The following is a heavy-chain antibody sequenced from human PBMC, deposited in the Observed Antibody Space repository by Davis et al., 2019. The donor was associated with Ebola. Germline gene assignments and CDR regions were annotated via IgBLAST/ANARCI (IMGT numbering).Heavy chain of an antibody. J-gene: IGHJ5*02. CDR2: ISGSGGST. Sequence: GESLKISCAASGFTFSSYAMSWVRQAPGKGLEWVSAISGSGGSTYYADSVKGRFTISRDNSKNTLYLQMNSLRAEDTAVYYCARDSATAGTRWFDPWGQGTLVTVSS. D-gene: IGHD6-13*01. V-gene: IGHV3-23*01. CDR3: ARDSATAGTRWFDP. CDR1: GFTFSSYA.